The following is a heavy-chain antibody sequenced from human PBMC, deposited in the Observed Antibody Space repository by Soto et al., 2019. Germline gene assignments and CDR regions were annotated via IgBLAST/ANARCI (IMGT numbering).Heavy chain of an antibody. D-gene: IGHD3-3*01. Sequence: SETLSLTCTVSGGSISSYYWSWIRQPPGKGLEWIGYIYYSGSTNYNPSLKSRVTISVDTSKNQFSLKLSSVTAADTAVYYCARHDFWSGYYMDPNWFDPWGQGTLVTVSS. J-gene: IGHJ5*02. CDR1: GGSISSYY. V-gene: IGHV4-59*08. CDR2: IYYSGST. CDR3: ARHDFWSGYYMDPNWFDP.